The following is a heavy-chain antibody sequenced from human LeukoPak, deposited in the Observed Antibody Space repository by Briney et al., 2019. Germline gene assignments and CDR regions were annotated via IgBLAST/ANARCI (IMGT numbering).Heavy chain of an antibody. J-gene: IGHJ6*03. V-gene: IGHV4-39*01. Sequence: SETRSLTCTVSGGSISSSTYYWGWIRQPPGRGLEWIGTIYYSGSTFYNPSLKSRVTISVDTSKNQFSLKLSSVTAADTAVYYCARAPGSTSYYYYMDVWGKGTTVTVSS. CDR1: GGSISSSTYY. CDR3: ARAPGSTSYYYYMDV. CDR2: IYYSGST. D-gene: IGHD6-13*01.